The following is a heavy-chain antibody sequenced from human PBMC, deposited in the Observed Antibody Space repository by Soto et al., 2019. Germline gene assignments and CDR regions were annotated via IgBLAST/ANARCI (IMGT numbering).Heavy chain of an antibody. CDR2: INPNSGGT. V-gene: IGHV1-2*02. D-gene: IGHD1-26*01. CDR3: ARDIVGGRLDAFDI. J-gene: IGHJ3*02. Sequence: QVQLVQSGAEVKKPGASVKVSCKASGYTFTGYYMHWVRQAPGQGLEWTGWINPNSGGTNYAQKFQGGVTMTRDTSISTAYMELSRLRSDDTAVYYCARDIVGGRLDAFDIWGQGTMVTVSS. CDR1: GYTFTGYY.